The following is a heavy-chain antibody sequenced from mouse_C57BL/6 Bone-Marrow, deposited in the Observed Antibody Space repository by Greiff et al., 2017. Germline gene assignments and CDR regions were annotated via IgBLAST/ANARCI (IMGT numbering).Heavy chain of an antibody. J-gene: IGHJ2*01. CDR2: IDPEIGDT. CDR1: GFNIKDYY. D-gene: IGHD1-1*02. V-gene: IGHV14-4*01. Sequence: EVQLQQSGAELVRPGASVKLSCTASGFNIKDYYIHWVKQRPEQGLEWIGWIDPEIGDTEYASKFQGKATITSDTSSNTAYLQLSSLTSEDTAVYYCSSFGGKYFDFGGQGTPLTVAS. CDR3: SSFGGKYFDF.